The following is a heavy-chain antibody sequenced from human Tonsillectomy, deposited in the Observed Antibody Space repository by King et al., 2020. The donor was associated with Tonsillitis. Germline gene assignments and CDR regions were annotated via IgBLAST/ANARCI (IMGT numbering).Heavy chain of an antibody. V-gene: IGHV3-49*04. CDR1: VFTFGDYA. CDR2: IRSKAYGGTT. Sequence: VQLVESGGGLVQPGRSLRLSCTTSVFTFGDYAMSWVRQAPGKGLEWVGFIRSKAYGGTTEYAASVKGRFTISRDDSKSIAYLQMNSLKTEDTAVYYCTRERKYYDSSGYPHNWFYPWGQGDLVTVSS. CDR3: TRERKYYDSSGYPHNWFYP. D-gene: IGHD3-22*01. J-gene: IGHJ5*02.